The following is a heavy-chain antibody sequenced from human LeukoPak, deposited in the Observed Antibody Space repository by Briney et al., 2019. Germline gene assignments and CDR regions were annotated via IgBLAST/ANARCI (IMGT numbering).Heavy chain of an antibody. CDR2: INPSGGST. J-gene: IGHJ5*02. V-gene: IGHV1-46*01. D-gene: IGHD3-3*01. Sequence: ASVKVSCEASGYTFTSYYMHWVRQAPGQGLEWMGIINPSGGSTSYAQKFQGRVTMTRDTSTSTVYMELSSLRSEDTAVYYCARDSCDFWSGYLGITGTKGWFDPWGQGTLVTVSS. CDR1: GYTFTSYY. CDR3: ARDSCDFWSGYLGITGTKGWFDP.